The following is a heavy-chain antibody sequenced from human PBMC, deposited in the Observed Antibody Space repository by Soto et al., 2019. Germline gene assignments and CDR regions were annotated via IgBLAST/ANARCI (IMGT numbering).Heavy chain of an antibody. Sequence: ASETLSLTCTVSGGSIRTNGYYWGWIRQRPGEGLEWLGYIYYTGSAYYNPSLKSRLTISVDMSKSQFSLKLTSLTAADTAVYYCAKDPSPQPTSVVTPGWFDPWGPGILVTVSS. J-gene: IGHJ5*02. CDR2: IYYTGSA. CDR3: AKDPSPQPTSVVTPGWFDP. CDR1: GGSIRTNGYY. V-gene: IGHV4-31*03. D-gene: IGHD4-17*01.